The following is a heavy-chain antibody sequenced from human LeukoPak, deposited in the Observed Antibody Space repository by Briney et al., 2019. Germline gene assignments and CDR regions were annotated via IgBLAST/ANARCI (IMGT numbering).Heavy chain of an antibody. D-gene: IGHD4-17*01. CDR1: GGSFSGYY. J-gene: IGHJ4*02. Sequence: PSETLSLTCAVYGGSFSGYYWSWIRQPPGKGLEWIGEINHSGSTNYNPSLKSRVTISVDTSKNQFSLKLSSVTAADMAVYYCASTRRDYGDYRLLGYWGQGTLVTVSS. CDR2: INHSGST. V-gene: IGHV4-34*01. CDR3: ASTRRDYGDYRLLGY.